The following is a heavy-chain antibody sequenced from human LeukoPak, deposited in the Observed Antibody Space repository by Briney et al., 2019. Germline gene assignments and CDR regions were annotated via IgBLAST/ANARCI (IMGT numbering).Heavy chain of an antibody. J-gene: IGHJ4*02. CDR1: GFTFSGFA. CDR2: ITGSGGDT. V-gene: IGHV3-23*01. CDR3: AKFLTGFWSPFDY. D-gene: IGHD1-14*01. Sequence: GGSLRLSCAASGFTFSGFAMCWVRQAPGKGLEWVSAITGSGGDTNYADSVKGRFTISRDNSKNTLYLQMNSLRAEDTAVYYCAKFLTGFWSPFDYWGQGTLVTVSS.